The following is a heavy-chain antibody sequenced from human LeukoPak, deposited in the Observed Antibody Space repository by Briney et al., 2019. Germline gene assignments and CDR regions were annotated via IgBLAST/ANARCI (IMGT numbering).Heavy chain of an antibody. J-gene: IGHJ6*02. Sequence: PGGSLRLSCAASGFTFSSYWMSWVRQAPGKGLEWVANIKQDGSEKYYVDSVKGRFTISRDNAKNSLYLQMNSLRAEDTAVYYCARDCRRVPAPYYYYYYGMDVWGQGTTVTVSS. V-gene: IGHV3-7*01. CDR3: ARDCRRVPAPYYYYYYGMDV. D-gene: IGHD2-2*01. CDR1: GFTFSSYW. CDR2: IKQDGSEK.